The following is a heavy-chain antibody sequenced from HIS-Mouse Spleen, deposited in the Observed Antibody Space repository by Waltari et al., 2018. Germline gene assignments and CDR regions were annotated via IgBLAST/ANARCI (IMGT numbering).Heavy chain of an antibody. CDR3: ARVYYDFWSGYYY. J-gene: IGHJ4*02. CDR2: MNPNSGNT. CDR1: GYTFTSYD. D-gene: IGHD3-3*01. Sequence: QVQLVQSGAEVKKPGASVKVSCKASGYTFTSYDTNGLRQATGQGLEWMGWMNPNSGNTGYEQKFQGRVTMTRNTSISTAYMELSSLRSEDTAVYYCARVYYDFWSGYYYWGQGTLVTVSS. V-gene: IGHV1-8*01.